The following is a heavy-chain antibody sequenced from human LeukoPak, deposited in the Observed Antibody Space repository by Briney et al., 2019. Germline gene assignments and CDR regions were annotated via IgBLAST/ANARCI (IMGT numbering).Heavy chain of an antibody. CDR3: AREQWLVNY. CDR1: GFTFSSYA. J-gene: IGHJ4*02. Sequence: GGSLRLSCAASGFTFSSYAMSWVRQAPGKGLEWVSVIYSGGSTYYADSVKGRFTISRDNSKNTLYLQMNSLRAEDTAVYYCAREQWLVNYWGQGTLVTVSS. CDR2: IYSGGST. D-gene: IGHD6-19*01. V-gene: IGHV3-53*01.